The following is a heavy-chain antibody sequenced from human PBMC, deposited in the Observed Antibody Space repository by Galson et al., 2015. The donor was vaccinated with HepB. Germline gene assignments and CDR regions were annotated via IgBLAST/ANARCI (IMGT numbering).Heavy chain of an antibody. CDR2: ISGSGGNT. J-gene: IGHJ4*02. V-gene: IGHV3-23*01. CDR1: GFTFSSYA. Sequence: SLRLSCAASGFTFSSYAMSWVRQAPGKGLECVSAISGSGGNTYYADSVKGRFTVSRDNSKNTLFLQMSSLRVEDTAVYYCVKTDLRFGRYDSWGPGTLVTVSS. CDR3: VKTDLRFGRYDS. D-gene: IGHD3-10*01.